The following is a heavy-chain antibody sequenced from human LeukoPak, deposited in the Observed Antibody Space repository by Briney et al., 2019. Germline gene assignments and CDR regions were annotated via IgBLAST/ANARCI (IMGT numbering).Heavy chain of an antibody. D-gene: IGHD2-15*01. CDR2: ISSGSTAI. J-gene: IGHJ4*02. CDR3: ARDLEDIVVVVAGKYFDY. V-gene: IGHV3-48*04. CDR1: GFTFSSYS. Sequence: GGSLRLSCAASGFTFSSYSMNWVRQAPGKGLEWVSYISSGSTAIYYADSVKGRFTISRDNAKNSLYLQMNSLRAEDLAVYYCARDLEDIVVVVAGKYFDYWGQGTLVTVST.